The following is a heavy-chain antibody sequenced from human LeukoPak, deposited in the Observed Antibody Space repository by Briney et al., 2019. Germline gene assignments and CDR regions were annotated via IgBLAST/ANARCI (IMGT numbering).Heavy chain of an antibody. J-gene: IGHJ4*02. D-gene: IGHD2/OR15-2a*01. CDR3: ARLSSIGVALG. CDR1: GVSMKSSNYL. Sequence: PSETLSLTCAVSGVSMKSSNYLWGWIRQTPGKGLEWIGNVYFDGNTNYNPSLKSRVTMSVDTSKNQFSLKVTSMTAADTAIFYCARLSSIGVALGWGQGTLVTVSS. CDR2: VYFDGNT. V-gene: IGHV4-39*07.